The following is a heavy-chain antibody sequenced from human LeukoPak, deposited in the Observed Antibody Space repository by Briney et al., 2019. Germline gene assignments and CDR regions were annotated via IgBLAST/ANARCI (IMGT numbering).Heavy chain of an antibody. V-gene: IGHV1-18*01. D-gene: IGHD2/OR15-2a*01. J-gene: IGHJ4*02. Sequence: ASVKVSCKASGYTFTSYGISWVRQAPGQGLEWMGWISAYNGNTNYAQKLQGRVTMTTDTSTSTAYMELRSLRSDDTAVYYCARDRAVTYFWYFDYWGQGTLVTVSS. CDR3: ARDRAVTYFWYFDY. CDR1: GYTFTSYG. CDR2: ISAYNGNT.